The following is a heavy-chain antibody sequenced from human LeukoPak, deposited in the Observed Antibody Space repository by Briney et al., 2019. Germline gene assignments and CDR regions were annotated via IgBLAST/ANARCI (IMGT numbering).Heavy chain of an antibody. J-gene: IGHJ4*02. Sequence: GVSLRLSCAASGFTFSSYCVNWARQAPGRGLEWVSSITSSSSYIYYADSVKGRFTISRDNAKNSLYLQMNSLRAEDTAVYYCARHYSSSFDYWGQGTLVTVSS. CDR2: ITSSSSYI. V-gene: IGHV3-21*01. CDR3: ARHYSSSFDY. D-gene: IGHD6-13*01. CDR1: GFTFSSYC.